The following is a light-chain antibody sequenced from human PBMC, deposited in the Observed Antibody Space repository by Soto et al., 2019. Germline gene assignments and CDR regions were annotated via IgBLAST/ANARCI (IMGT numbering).Light chain of an antibody. J-gene: IGKJ2*01. CDR2: GAS. CDR3: QQYGRSPLMYT. V-gene: IGKV3-20*01. CDR1: QSVDSNF. Sequence: ENVLTQSPGTLSLSPGERATLSCRASQSVDSNFLAWYQQKPGQAPRLLIYGASTRAAGVPDRFGGSGSGTDFTLTITRLEPEDFAVYYCQQYGRSPLMYTFGQGTKLGVK.